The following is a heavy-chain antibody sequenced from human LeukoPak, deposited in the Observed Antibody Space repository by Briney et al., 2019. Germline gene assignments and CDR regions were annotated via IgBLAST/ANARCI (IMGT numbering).Heavy chain of an antibody. CDR2: IRYDGSNK. J-gene: IGHJ4*02. CDR3: AKDPGYSSGWHPKGLFDY. Sequence: GGSLRLSCAASGFTFSSYGMHWVRQAPGKGLEWVAFIRYDGSNKYYADSVKGRFTISRDNSKNTLYLQMDSLRAEDTAVYYCAKDPGYSSGWHPKGLFDYWGQGTLVTVSS. CDR1: GFTFSSYG. V-gene: IGHV3-30*02. D-gene: IGHD6-19*01.